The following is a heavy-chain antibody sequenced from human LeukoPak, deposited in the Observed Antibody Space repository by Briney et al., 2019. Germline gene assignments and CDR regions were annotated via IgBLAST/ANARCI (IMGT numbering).Heavy chain of an antibody. CDR3: ARGVDYDILTGNYFDY. D-gene: IGHD3-9*01. Sequence: SETLSLTCTVSGGSISSSSYYWGWIRQPPGKGLEWIGSIYYSGSTYYNPSLKSRVTISVDTSKNQFSLKLSSVTAAGTAVYYCARGVDYDILTGNYFDYWGQGTLVTVSS. J-gene: IGHJ4*02. V-gene: IGHV4-39*07. CDR2: IYYSGST. CDR1: GGSISSSSYY.